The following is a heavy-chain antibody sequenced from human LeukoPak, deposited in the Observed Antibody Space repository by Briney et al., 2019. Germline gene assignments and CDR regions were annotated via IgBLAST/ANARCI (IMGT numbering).Heavy chain of an antibody. CDR3: ARDLLETDYYYYMDV. V-gene: IGHV4-39*07. D-gene: IGHD2-15*01. J-gene: IGHJ6*03. Sequence: PSETLSLTCTVSGGSISSSSYYWGWIRQPPGKGLEWIGSIYYSGSTYYNPSLKSRVTMSVDTSKNQFSLKLSSVTAADTAVYYCARDLLETDYYYYMDVWGKGTTVTVSS. CDR1: GGSISSSSYY. CDR2: IYYSGST.